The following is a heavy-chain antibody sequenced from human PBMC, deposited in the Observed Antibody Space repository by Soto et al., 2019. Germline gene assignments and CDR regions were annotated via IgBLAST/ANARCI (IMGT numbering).Heavy chain of an antibody. J-gene: IGHJ4*02. CDR2: ISTYNGNT. CDR3: ASRSGTYPYYFDY. CDR1: GYTFTSYG. Sequence: HVQLVQSGTEVKKPGASVKVSCKVSGYTFTSYGMSWMRQAPGQGLEWMGWISTYNGNTNYAQNLQGRVSMTTDTSTSTAYMELRSLRSDDTAVYYCASRSGTYPYYFDYRGQGTLVTVSS. V-gene: IGHV1-18*01. D-gene: IGHD1-26*01.